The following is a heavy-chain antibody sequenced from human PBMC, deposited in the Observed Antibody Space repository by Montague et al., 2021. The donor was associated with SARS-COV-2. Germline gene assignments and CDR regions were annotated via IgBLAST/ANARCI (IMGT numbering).Heavy chain of an antibody. V-gene: IGHV4-59*01. D-gene: IGHD4-17*01. CDR3: ARDNYGDWCYYGLDV. CDR2: INYTGST. J-gene: IGHJ6*02. Sequence: SETLSLTCAVHGGSIGTYYWNWIRQSPGKGLEWLGEINYTGSTKYSPSLKSRVTISMDTSKDQLSLRLKSVTAADTAVYYCARDNYGDWCYYGLDVWGQGTTVIVSS. CDR1: GGSIGTYY.